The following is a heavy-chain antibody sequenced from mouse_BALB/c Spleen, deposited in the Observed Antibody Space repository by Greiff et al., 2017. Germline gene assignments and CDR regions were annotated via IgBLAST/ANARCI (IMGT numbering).Heavy chain of an antibody. CDR1: GYAFTNYL. CDR2: INPGSGGT. V-gene: IGHV1-54*01. J-gene: IGHJ4*01. CDR3: ARGRTKYGNPRWMDY. D-gene: IGHD2-10*02. Sequence: QVQLQQSGAELVRPGTSVKVSCKASGYAFTNYLIEWVKQRPGQGLEWIGVINPGSGGTNYNEKFKGKATLTADKSSSTAYMQLSSLTSDDSAVYFCARGRTKYGNPRWMDYWGQGTSVTVSS.